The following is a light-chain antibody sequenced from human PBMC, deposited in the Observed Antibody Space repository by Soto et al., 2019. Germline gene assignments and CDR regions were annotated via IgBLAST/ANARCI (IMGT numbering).Light chain of an antibody. V-gene: IGLV1-51*01. Sequence: QSVLTQPPSVSAAPGQKVTISCSGSSSNLGNNYVSWYQQLLGTAPKLLIYDNNKRPSGIPDRLSGSKSGTSATLGITGLQTGDEADYYCGTWDSSLCAVVFGGGTKLTVL. J-gene: IGLJ2*01. CDR2: DNN. CDR1: SSNLGNNY. CDR3: GTWDSSLCAVV.